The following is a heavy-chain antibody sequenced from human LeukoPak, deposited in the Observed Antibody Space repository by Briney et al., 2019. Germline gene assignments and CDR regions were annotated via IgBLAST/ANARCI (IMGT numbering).Heavy chain of an antibody. Sequence: GGSLRLSCAASGFTFSSYWMGWVRQAPGKGLEWVANIKQDGSEKYYVDSVKGRFTISRDNAKNSLYLQMNSLRAEDTAVYYCARGYCSGGSCYYDAFDIWGQGTMVTVSS. D-gene: IGHD2-15*01. CDR1: GFTFSSYW. J-gene: IGHJ3*02. V-gene: IGHV3-7*01. CDR2: IKQDGSEK. CDR3: ARGYCSGGSCYYDAFDI.